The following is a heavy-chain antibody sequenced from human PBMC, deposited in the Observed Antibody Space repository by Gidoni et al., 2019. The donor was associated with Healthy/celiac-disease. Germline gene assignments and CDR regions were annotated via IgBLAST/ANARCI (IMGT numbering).Heavy chain of an antibody. CDR1: GFTFSSYS. V-gene: IGHV3-21*01. J-gene: IGHJ4*02. CDR2: ISSSSSYI. CDR3: ARGYYGSGSYLV. Sequence: EVQLVESGGGLVKPGGSLRLSCAASGFTFSSYSMTWVRQAPGKGLEWVSSISSSSSYIYYADSVKGRFTISRDNAKNSLYLQMNSLRAEDTAVYYCARGYYGSGSYLVWGQGTLVTVSS. D-gene: IGHD3-10*01.